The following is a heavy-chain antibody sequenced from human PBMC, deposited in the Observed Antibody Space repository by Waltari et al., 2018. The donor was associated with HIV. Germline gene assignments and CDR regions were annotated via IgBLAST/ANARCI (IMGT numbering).Heavy chain of an antibody. CDR2: ISWKSGTI. CDR1: GLTFAASP. V-gene: IGHV3-9*01. CDR3: AKGVTQGYYYGMDV. D-gene: IGHD5-18*01. J-gene: IGHJ6*02. Sequence: EVQLVESGGGLVQAGRSLRLSSAASGLTFAASPMHWVRQAPGKGLEWVSGISWKSGTIAYADSVKGRFTISRDNAKNSLYLQMNSLRAEDTALYYCAKGVTQGYYYGMDVWGQGTTVTVSS.